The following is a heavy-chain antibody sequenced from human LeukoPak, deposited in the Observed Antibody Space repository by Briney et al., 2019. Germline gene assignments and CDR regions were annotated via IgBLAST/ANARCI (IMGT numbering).Heavy chain of an antibody. CDR1: GFTLSVYW. D-gene: IGHD2-21*02. V-gene: IGHV3-74*01. CDR2: INTDGRST. Sequence: GGSLRLSCATSGFTLSVYWMNWVRQAPGKGLVWVSRINTDGRSTDYADSVKGRFTISRDNAKNTLYLQMNSLRAEDTAVYYCTRDAGTAGAERLDYWGQGTLVTVSS. CDR3: TRDAGTAGAERLDY. J-gene: IGHJ4*02.